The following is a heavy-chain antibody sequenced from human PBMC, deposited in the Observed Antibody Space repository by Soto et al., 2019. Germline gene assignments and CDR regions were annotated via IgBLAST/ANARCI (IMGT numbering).Heavy chain of an antibody. V-gene: IGHV1-18*01. Sequence: GASVKVSCKASGYTFTSYGISWVRQAPGQGLEWMGWISAYNGNTNYAQKLQGRVTMTTDTSTSTAYMELRSLRSDDTAVYYCARIARYVDIGGHWFDPWGQGTLVTVSS. J-gene: IGHJ5*02. CDR1: GYTFTSYG. CDR2: ISAYNGNT. CDR3: ARIARYVDIGGHWFDP. D-gene: IGHD5-12*01.